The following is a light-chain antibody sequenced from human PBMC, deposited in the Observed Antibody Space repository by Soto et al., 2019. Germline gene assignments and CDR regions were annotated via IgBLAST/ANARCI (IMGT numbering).Light chain of an antibody. J-gene: IGKJ5*01. V-gene: IGKV3-11*01. CDR1: QSVTTF. CDR3: QHRNNWSPTCT. CDR2: DAS. Sequence: MVATQFSQPLSLSPRERPTLSCMAIQSVTTFLAWYQQKPGQAPRLLLYDASDRATGIPARFSGSGAGTDFTLTISSREPDDFAVYYCQHRNNWSPTCTFGQGTRLEI.